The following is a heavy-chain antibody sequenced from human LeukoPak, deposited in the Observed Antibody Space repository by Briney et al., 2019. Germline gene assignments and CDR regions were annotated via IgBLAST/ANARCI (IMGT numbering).Heavy chain of an antibody. V-gene: IGHV3-30*02. CDR2: IRYDGSIK. D-gene: IGHD6-19*01. J-gene: IGHJ4*02. Sequence: PGGSLRLSCAASGFTFSSDAMHWVRQAPAKGLEWVSFIRYDGSIKYYADPVEGRFTISRDNSKNTLYLQMNSLRADDTAVYYCAKGIAVAGTELADWGQGTLVTVSA. CDR3: AKGIAVAGTELAD. CDR1: GFTFSSDA.